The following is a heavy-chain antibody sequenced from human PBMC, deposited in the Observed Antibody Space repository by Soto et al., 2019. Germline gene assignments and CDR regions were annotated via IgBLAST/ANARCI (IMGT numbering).Heavy chain of an antibody. J-gene: IGHJ4*02. CDR2: IYSGGST. D-gene: IGHD3-10*01. CDR3: ASASGGGVIPWGY. Sequence: EVQLVESGGGLVQPGGSLRLSCAASGFTVSSNYMSWVRQAPGKGLEWVSVIYSGGSTYYADSVKGRFTISRHNSKNTLYLQMNSLRAEDTAVYYCASASGGGVIPWGYWGQGTLVTVSS. V-gene: IGHV3-53*04. CDR1: GFTVSSNY.